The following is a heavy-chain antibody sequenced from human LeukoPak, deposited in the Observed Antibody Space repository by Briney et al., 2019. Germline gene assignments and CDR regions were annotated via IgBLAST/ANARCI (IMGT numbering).Heavy chain of an antibody. CDR2: ISGDGKTT. J-gene: IGHJ4*02. D-gene: IGHD3-10*01. V-gene: IGHV3-43*02. CDR3: ARDEGWGVDY. CDR1: GFTFKDYA. Sequence: GGSLRLSCTASGFTFKDYAMDWVRQAPGKGLEWISVISGDGKTTKSAASVKGRFTISRDNAKNSVYLQMNSLRAEDTAVYYCARDEGWGVDYWGQGTLVTVSS.